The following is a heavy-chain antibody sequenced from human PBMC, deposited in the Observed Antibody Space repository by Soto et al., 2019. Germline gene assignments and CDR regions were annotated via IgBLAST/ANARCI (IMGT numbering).Heavy chain of an antibody. Sequence: PSETLSLTCTVSGDSISYYYWSWIRQPPGKGLEWIGYVYYDGSTKYNPSLESRVTMSIDTSKNQFSLKLSSVIAADTAVYYCVSYDRQSGRYSLDYWGQGTLVTGSS. CDR3: VSYDRQSGRYSLDY. CDR1: GDSISYYY. D-gene: IGHD3-10*01. CDR2: VYYDGST. J-gene: IGHJ4*02. V-gene: IGHV4-59*01.